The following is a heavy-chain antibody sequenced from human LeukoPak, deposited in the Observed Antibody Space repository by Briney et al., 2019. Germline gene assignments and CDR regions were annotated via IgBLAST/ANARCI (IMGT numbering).Heavy chain of an antibody. V-gene: IGHV3-53*01. CDR3: ARLYSCRDGSPRGAFDI. D-gene: IGHD5-24*01. J-gene: IGHJ3*02. Sequence: PGGSLRLSCAASGFTVSSNYMSWVRQAPGKGLEWVSVIYSGGSTYYADSVKGRFTISRDNSKNTLYLQMNSLRAEDTAVYYCARLYSCRDGSPRGAFDIWGQGTMVTVSS. CDR2: IYSGGST. CDR1: GFTVSSNY.